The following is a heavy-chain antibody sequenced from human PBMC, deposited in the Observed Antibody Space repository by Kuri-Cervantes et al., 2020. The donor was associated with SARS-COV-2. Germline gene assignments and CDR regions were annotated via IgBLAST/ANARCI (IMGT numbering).Heavy chain of an antibody. CDR2: TYPGGSDT. CDR3: ARPGRAAIFGLPYGMDV. D-gene: IGHD3-3*01. J-gene: IGHJ6*02. V-gene: IGHV5-51*01. Sequence: GGSLRLSCKGSGYSFSSYWIGWVRQMPGKGLEWMGITYPGGSDTRYSPSFQGQVTISADRSISTAYVQWSSLKASDTAMYYCARPGRAAIFGLPYGMDVWGQGTTVTVSS. CDR1: GYSFSSYW.